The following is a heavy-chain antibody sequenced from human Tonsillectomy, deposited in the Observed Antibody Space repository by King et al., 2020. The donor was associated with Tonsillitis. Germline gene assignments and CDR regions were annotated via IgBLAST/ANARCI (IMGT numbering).Heavy chain of an antibody. V-gene: IGHV4-59*01. CDR2: IHYSGST. CDR1: GASINTYY. J-gene: IGHJ4*02. Sequence: QLQESGPGLVKPSETLSLTCTVSGASINTYYWSWIRQPPGKGLEWIGYIHYSGSTNYNPSLKSRVTISVDTSKNQFSLRLSSVTSADTAVYYGARASSYFDYWGQGTLVTVSS. CDR3: ARASSYFDY.